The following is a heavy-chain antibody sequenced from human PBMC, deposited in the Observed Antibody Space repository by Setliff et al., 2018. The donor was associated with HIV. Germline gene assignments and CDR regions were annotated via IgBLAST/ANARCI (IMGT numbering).Heavy chain of an antibody. J-gene: IGHJ4*02. V-gene: IGHV3-33*06. CDR1: GFTFSSYS. Sequence: GGSLRLSCAASGFTFSSYSMHWVRQVPGKGLEWVAVIWYDGSNKYYADSVKGRFTISRDNSKNTLYLQMNSLRAEDTAVYYCAKGSLPSGYSYGFFDYWGQGTLVTVSS. D-gene: IGHD5-18*01. CDR3: AKGSLPSGYSYGFFDY. CDR2: IWYDGSNK.